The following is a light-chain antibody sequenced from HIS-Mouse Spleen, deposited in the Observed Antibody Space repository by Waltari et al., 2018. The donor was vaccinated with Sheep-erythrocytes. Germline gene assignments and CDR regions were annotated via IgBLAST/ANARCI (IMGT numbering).Light chain of an antibody. Sequence: QSALTQPRSVSGSPGQPVTISCTATSSDVGGYHYVSWYQQYPGKVPKLMIYDVSKRPSGVPDRFSGSKSGNTASLTISGLQAEDEADYYCCSYAGSYNHVFATGTKVTVL. CDR3: CSYAGSYNHV. V-gene: IGLV2-11*01. CDR2: DVS. CDR1: SSDVGGYHY. J-gene: IGLJ1*01.